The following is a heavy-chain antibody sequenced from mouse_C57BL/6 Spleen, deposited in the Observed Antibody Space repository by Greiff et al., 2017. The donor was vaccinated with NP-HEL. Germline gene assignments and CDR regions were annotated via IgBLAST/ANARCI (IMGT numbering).Heavy chain of an antibody. CDR1: GYTFTSYW. CDR2: INPSSGYT. J-gene: IGHJ2*01. Sequence: QVQLQQSGAELAKPGASVKLSCKASGYTFTSYWMHWVKQRPGQGLEWLGYINPSSGYTKYNQKFKDKTTLTADKSSSSASMQLSSLTYKDSAVYYCATDRGYFDYWGQGTTLTVSS. D-gene: IGHD3-2*01. V-gene: IGHV1-7*01. CDR3: ATDRGYFDY.